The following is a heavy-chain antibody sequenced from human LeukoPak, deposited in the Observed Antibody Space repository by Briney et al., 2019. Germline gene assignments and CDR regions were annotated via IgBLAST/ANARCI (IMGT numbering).Heavy chain of an antibody. CDR3: ARDRWLQSRRGNFAY. CDR1: GGSFSGYY. V-gene: IGHV4-34*01. D-gene: IGHD5-24*01. CDR2: INHSGST. Sequence: SETLSLTCAVYGGSFSGYYWSWIRQPPGKGLEWIGEINHSGSTNYNPSLKSRVTISVDTSKNQFSLKLSSVTAADTAVYYCARDRWLQSRRGNFAYWGQGTLVTVSS. J-gene: IGHJ4*02.